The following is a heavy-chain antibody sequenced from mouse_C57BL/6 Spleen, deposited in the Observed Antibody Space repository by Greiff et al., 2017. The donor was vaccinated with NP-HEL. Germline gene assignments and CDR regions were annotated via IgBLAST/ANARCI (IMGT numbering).Heavy chain of an antibody. CDR3: ARGDDYVSYYFDY. J-gene: IGHJ2*01. CDR1: GYTFTSYG. CDR2: IYPRSGNT. Sequence: QVQLKESGAELARPGASVKLSCKASGYTFTSYGISWVKQRTGQGLEWIGEIYPRSGNTYYNEKFKGKATLTADKSSSTAYMELRSLTSEDSAVYFCARGDDYVSYYFDYWGQGTTLTVSS. D-gene: IGHD2-4*01. V-gene: IGHV1-81*01.